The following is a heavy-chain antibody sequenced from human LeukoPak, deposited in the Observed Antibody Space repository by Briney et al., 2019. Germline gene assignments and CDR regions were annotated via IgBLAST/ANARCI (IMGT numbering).Heavy chain of an antibody. CDR3: AGSLGYCTSNVCYLKY. CDR1: GYSENSYG. V-gene: IGHV1-18*01. J-gene: IGHJ4*02. D-gene: IGHD2-8*01. Sequence: ASVKVSCKTAGYSENSYGINWVRQVAGQELEWMGWISAQHGQTEYAPNSQDRVTMTTDTYTNTAYMELRSLRSDDTAVYYCAGSLGYCTSNVCYLKYWGQGTLVTVSS. CDR2: ISAQHGQT.